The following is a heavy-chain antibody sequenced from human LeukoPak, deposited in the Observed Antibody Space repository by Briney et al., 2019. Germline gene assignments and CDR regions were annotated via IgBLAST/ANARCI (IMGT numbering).Heavy chain of an antibody. V-gene: IGHV3-7*01. CDR2: IKQDGSEK. J-gene: IGHJ4*02. D-gene: IGHD4-23*01. CDR1: GFTLSSHW. CDR3: ARAGRSFYGGSSDY. Sequence: GGSLRLSCAASGFTLSSHWMSWVRQAPGKGLEWVAHIKQDGSEKQYMDSVRGRFTISRDNTKNSMYLQMDSLRDEDTAVYYCARAGRSFYGGSSDYWGQGTLVTVSS.